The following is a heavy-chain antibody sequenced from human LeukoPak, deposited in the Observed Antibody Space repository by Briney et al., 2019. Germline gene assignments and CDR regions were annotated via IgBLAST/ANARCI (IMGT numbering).Heavy chain of an antibody. Sequence: GGSLRLSCAASGFTFNSYSMNWVRQAPGKGLEWVSYISSNSGTRYYADSVKGRFTISRDNAKNSLYLQMNSLGDEDTAVYYCAREGAVVHDNWGRGTLVTVSS. D-gene: IGHD3-22*01. CDR2: ISSNSGTR. J-gene: IGHJ4*02. V-gene: IGHV3-48*02. CDR1: GFTFNSYS. CDR3: AREGAVVHDN.